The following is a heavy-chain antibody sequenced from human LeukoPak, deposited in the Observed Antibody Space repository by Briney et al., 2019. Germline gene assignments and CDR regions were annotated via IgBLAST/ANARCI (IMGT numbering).Heavy chain of an antibody. CDR2: VSGRDTST. V-gene: IGHV3-23*01. CDR1: GFTFSNYA. D-gene: IGHD3-9*01. CDR3: AKWGDYDVLTGYYDSDY. Sequence: PGGSLRLSCAASGFTFSNYAMSWVRQAPGKGLEWVSAVSGRDTSTYYTDSVKGRFTISRDNSKNTLYLQMNSLSAEDTAIYYCAKWGDYDVLTGYYDSDYWGQGTLDTVSS. J-gene: IGHJ4*02.